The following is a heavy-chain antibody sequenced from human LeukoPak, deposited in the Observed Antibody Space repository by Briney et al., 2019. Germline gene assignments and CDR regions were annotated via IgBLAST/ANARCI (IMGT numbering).Heavy chain of an antibody. CDR1: GGSISSGGYY. D-gene: IGHD6-19*01. Sequence: SETLSLTCTVSGGSISSGGYYWSWIRQHPGKGLEWIGYIYYSGSTYYNPSLKSRVTISVDASKNQFSLKLSSVTAADTAVYYCARMVAGIIKGFDYWGQGALVTVSS. CDR3: ARMVAGIIKGFDY. J-gene: IGHJ4*02. V-gene: IGHV4-31*03. CDR2: IYYSGST.